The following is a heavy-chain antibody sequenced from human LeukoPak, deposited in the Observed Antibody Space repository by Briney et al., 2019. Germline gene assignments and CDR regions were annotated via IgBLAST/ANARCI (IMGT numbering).Heavy chain of an antibody. V-gene: IGHV4-59*05. CDR1: GFTFSSYN. CDR3: ATNPDIVVGTYIFDY. D-gene: IGHD2-2*01. CDR2: IYYSGST. J-gene: IGHJ4*02. Sequence: GSLRLSCAASGFTFSSYNMNWVRQPPGKGLEWIGSIYYSGSTYYNPSLKSRVTISVDTSKNQFSLKLSSVTAADTAVYYCATNPDIVVGTYIFDYWGQGTLVTVSS.